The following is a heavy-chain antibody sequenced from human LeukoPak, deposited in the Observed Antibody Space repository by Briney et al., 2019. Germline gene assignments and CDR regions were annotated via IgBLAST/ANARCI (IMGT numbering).Heavy chain of an antibody. Sequence: PGGSLRLSCAASGFTVSSNYMSWVRQAPGKGLEWVSVIYSGGSTYYADSVKGRFTISRDNSKNTLYLQMNSLRAEDTAVYYCATTYYYDSSCYLDYWGQGTLVTVSS. CDR2: IYSGGST. J-gene: IGHJ4*02. D-gene: IGHD3-22*01. V-gene: IGHV3-53*01. CDR1: GFTVSSNY. CDR3: ATTYYYDSSCYLDY.